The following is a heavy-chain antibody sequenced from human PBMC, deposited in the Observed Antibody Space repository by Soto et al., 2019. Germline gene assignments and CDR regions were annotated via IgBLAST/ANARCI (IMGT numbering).Heavy chain of an antibody. CDR2: INHRGGA. J-gene: IGHJ5*02. CDR3: VARGMTYDFLSGPHPFDP. V-gene: IGHV4-34*02. Sequence: QVQLQQWGAGLLKPSETLSLTCAAHNGSFTDYFWTWIRQSPGKGLAWIGEINHRGGATYNPSLRSGVTSSISTSKNPFSLSLRSLTAVDTAVYYCVARGMTYDFLSGPHPFDPWGHGTLVTVSS. D-gene: IGHD3-3*01. CDR1: NGSFTDYF.